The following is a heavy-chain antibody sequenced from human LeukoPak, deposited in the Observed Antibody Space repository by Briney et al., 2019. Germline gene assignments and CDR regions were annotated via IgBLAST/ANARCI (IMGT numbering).Heavy chain of an antibody. CDR2: INPSGGST. Sequence: ASVKVSCKASGYTFTNYFIHWVRQAPGQGLEWMGIINPSGGSTSYAQKFQGTVTMTRDTSTNTVYMDLSSLRSEDTAVYYCARDYSNARAFDYWGQGTLVTVSS. J-gene: IGHJ4*02. CDR1: GYTFTNYF. V-gene: IGHV1-46*01. CDR3: ARDYSNARAFDY. D-gene: IGHD4-11*01.